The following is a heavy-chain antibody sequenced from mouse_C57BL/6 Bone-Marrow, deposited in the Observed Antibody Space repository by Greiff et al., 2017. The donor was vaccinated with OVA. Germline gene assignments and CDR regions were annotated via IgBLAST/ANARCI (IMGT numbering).Heavy chain of an antibody. CDR3: AIYYYGSSYYFDY. V-gene: IGHV5-17*01. J-gene: IGHJ2*01. CDR1: GFTFSDYG. D-gene: IGHD1-1*01. Sequence: EVKVVESGGGLVKPGGSLKLSCAASGFTFSDYGMHWVRQAPEKGLEWVAYISSGSSTIYYADTVQGRFTISRDNAKNTLFLQMTSLRSEDTAMFYCAIYYYGSSYYFDYWGQGTTLTVSS. CDR2: ISSGSSTI.